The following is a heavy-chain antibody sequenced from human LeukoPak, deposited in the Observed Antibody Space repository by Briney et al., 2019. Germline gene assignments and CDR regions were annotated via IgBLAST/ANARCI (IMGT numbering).Heavy chain of an antibody. Sequence: GGSLRLSCAASGFTFSSYAMHWVRQAPGKGLEWVAVISSDVSNKYYADSVKGRFTISRDNSKNMLYVQMNSLRAEDTAMYYCARPEYYDFWSGYSRLDYWGQGTLVTVSS. D-gene: IGHD3-3*01. J-gene: IGHJ4*02. CDR3: ARPEYYDFWSGYSRLDY. CDR2: ISSDVSNK. CDR1: GFTFSSYA. V-gene: IGHV3-30-3*01.